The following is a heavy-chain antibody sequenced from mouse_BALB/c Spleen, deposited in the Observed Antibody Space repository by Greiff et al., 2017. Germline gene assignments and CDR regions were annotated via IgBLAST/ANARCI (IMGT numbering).Heavy chain of an antibody. CDR1: GFSLTSYG. D-gene: IGHD2-5*01. CDR3: AIHDYYSSYAMDY. Sequence: VQLQQSGPGLVAPSQSLSITCTVSGFSLTSYGVHWVRQPPGKGLEWLVVIWSDGSTTYNSALKSRLSISKDNSKSQVFLKMNSLQTDDTAMYYCAIHDYYSSYAMDYWGQGTSVTVSS. V-gene: IGHV2-6-1*01. J-gene: IGHJ4*01. CDR2: IWSDGST.